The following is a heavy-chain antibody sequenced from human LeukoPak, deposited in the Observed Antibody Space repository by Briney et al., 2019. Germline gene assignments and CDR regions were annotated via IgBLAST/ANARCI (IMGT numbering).Heavy chain of an antibody. CDR2: ISSSSSTI. V-gene: IGHV3-48*01. D-gene: IGHD1-1*01. CDR3: ARGPTGTNKLRFDP. Sequence: GGSLRLSCAASGFTFSSYAMSWVRQAPGKGLEWVSYISSSSSTIYYADSVKGRFTISRDNAKNSLYLQMNSLRAEDTAVYYCARGPTGTNKLRFDPWGQGTLVTVSS. J-gene: IGHJ5*02. CDR1: GFTFSSYA.